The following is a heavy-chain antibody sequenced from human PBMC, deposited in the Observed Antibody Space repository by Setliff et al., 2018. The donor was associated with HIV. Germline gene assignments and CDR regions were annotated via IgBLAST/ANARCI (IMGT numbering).Heavy chain of an antibody. Sequence: ASETLSLTCIVSGGPISSSSYYWGWIRQPPGKGLEWIGTVYYSGSTYYNPSLKSRVTISVDTSENQFSLKLSSVTAADTAVYYCARDFGGYRSSMSCPGLFDPWGQGTLVTVSS. CDR1: GGPISSSSYY. CDR2: VYYSGST. D-gene: IGHD2-2*01. J-gene: IGHJ5*02. V-gene: IGHV4-39*07. CDR3: ARDFGGYRSSMSCPGLFDP.